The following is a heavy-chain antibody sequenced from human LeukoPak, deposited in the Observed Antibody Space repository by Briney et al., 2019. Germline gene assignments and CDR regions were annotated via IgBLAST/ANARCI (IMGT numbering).Heavy chain of an antibody. D-gene: IGHD6-13*01. J-gene: IGHJ3*02. CDR3: ARSSSVDEKDAFDI. Sequence: SETLSLTCAVSGYSISSSNWWGWIRQPPGKGLEWIGYIYYSGSTYYNPSLKSRVTMSVDTSKNQFSLKLSSVTVVDTAVYYCARSSSVDEKDAFDIWGQGTMVTVSS. CDR1: GYSISSSNW. CDR2: IYYSGST. V-gene: IGHV4-28*01.